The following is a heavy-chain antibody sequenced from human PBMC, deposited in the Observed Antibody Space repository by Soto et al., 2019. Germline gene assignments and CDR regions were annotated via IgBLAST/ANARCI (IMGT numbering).Heavy chain of an antibody. CDR2: INPGNGNT. V-gene: IGHV1-3*01. J-gene: IGHJ4*02. D-gene: IGHD3-22*01. Sequence: ASVKVSCKASGYPFTSYGMNCVRQAPGRGLEWMGWINPGNGNTKYSQKFPVRVIIERDKSASTAYMELSSLRSEKTAVYYRARGGYFDSSNYLGYWTRGTLVTVSS. CDR1: GYPFTSYG. CDR3: ARGGYFDSSNYLGY.